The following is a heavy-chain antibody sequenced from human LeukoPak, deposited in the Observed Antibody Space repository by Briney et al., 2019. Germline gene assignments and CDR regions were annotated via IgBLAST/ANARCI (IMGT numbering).Heavy chain of an antibody. J-gene: IGHJ4*02. CDR2: IYSSGST. D-gene: IGHD1-26*01. V-gene: IGHV4-39*01. CDR1: GASLSGSGYY. CDR3: AKSGGYGLIDY. Sequence: SETLSLTCTVSGASLSGSGYYWGWVCQPPGGGIEWLGSIYSSGSTYYHASLHSRLIISIETSKNQLPLRLNSVTAADTAMYYCAKSGGYGLIDYWGQGTLVTVSS.